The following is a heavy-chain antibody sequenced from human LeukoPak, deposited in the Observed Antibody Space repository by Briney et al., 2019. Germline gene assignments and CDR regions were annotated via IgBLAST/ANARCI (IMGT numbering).Heavy chain of an antibody. Sequence: ASVKVSCKASGYTFTSYGISWVRQAPGQGLEWMGWISAYNGNTNYAQKLQGRVTMTTDTSTSTAYMELRSLRSDDTAVYYCARLEYDFWGGYPGPADYWGQGTLVTVSS. V-gene: IGHV1-18*01. CDR2: ISAYNGNT. CDR1: GYTFTSYG. CDR3: ARLEYDFWGGYPGPADY. D-gene: IGHD3-3*01. J-gene: IGHJ4*02.